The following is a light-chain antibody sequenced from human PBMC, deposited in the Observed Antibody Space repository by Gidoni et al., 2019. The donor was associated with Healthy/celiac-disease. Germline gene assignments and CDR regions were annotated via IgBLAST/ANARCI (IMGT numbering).Light chain of an antibody. J-gene: IGLJ2*01. CDR2: KDS. Sequence: SYELPHPPSVSVHPGQTARITCSGDALPKQYAYWYQQKPGQAPVLAIYKDSERPSGSPERFSGSSSGTTVTLTISGVQAEDEADYYCQSADSSGTYVVFGGGTKLTVL. CDR3: QSADSSGTYVV. V-gene: IGLV3-25*02. CDR1: ALPKQY.